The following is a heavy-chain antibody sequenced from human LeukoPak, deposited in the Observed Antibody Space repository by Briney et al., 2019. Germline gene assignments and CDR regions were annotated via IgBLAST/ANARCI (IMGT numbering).Heavy chain of an antibody. V-gene: IGHV3-7*02. CDR3: ARTIRGY. CDR2: IKEDGSEK. CDR1: GFTFSNYW. D-gene: IGHD3-10*01. J-gene: IGHJ4*02. Sequence: GGSLRLSCVASGFTFSNYWMSWVRQAPGKGLEWVANIKEDGSEKYYVDSVKGRFTISRDNAKNSLYLQMNSLRAEDTAVYYCARTIRGYWGQGTLVTVSS.